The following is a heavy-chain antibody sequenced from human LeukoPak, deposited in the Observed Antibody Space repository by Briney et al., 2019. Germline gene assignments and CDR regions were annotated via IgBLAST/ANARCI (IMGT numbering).Heavy chain of an antibody. D-gene: IGHD2-2*01. Sequence: GGTLRLSCAASGFTVSSNYMSWVRQAPGKGLEWVSVIYSGGSTYYADSVKGRFTISRDNAKNSLYLQMNSLRTEDTAVYYCANTEYQRLGTDYWGQGTLVTVSS. CDR2: IYSGGST. CDR1: GFTVSSNY. V-gene: IGHV3-53*01. J-gene: IGHJ4*02. CDR3: ANTEYQRLGTDY.